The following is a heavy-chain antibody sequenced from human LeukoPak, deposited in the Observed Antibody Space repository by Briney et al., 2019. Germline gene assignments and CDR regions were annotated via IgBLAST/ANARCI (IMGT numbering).Heavy chain of an antibody. J-gene: IGHJ5*02. CDR3: ARDPSIIHFGELPSWFDP. V-gene: IGHV1-69*13. D-gene: IGHD3-10*01. Sequence: GASVTVSCKASGGTFISYAISWVRQAPGQGLEWMGGIIPIFGTANYAQKFQGRVTITADESTSTAYMELSSLRSEDTAVYYCARDPSIIHFGELPSWFDPWGQGTLVTVSS. CDR2: IIPIFGTA. CDR1: GGTFISYA.